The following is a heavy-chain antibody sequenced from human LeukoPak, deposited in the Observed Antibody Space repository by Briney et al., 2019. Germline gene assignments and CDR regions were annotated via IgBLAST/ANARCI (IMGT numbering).Heavy chain of an antibody. Sequence: ASVKVSCKASGGTFSSYAISWVRQAPGRGLEWMGGIIPIFGTANYAQKFQGRVTITADESTSTAYMELSSLRSEDTAVYYCARNAVPDRPFSGMDVWGKGTTVTVSS. D-gene: IGHD2-2*01. CDR3: ARNAVPDRPFSGMDV. V-gene: IGHV1-69*01. CDR2: IIPIFGTA. J-gene: IGHJ6*04. CDR1: GGTFSSYA.